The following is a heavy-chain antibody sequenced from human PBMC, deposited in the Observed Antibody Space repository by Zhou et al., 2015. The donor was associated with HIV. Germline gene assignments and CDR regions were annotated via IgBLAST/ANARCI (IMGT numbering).Heavy chain of an antibody. D-gene: IGHD3-10*01. V-gene: IGHV1-69*01. J-gene: IGHJ6*02. CDR3: ARVEVTMVRGVILHYYGMDV. CDR2: IIPIFGTA. CDR1: GGTFSSYA. Sequence: QVQLVQSGAEVKKPGSSVKVSCKASGGTFSSYAISWVRQAPGQGLEWMGGIIPIFGTANYAQKFQGRVTITADESTSTAYMELSSLRSEDTAVYYCARVEVTMVRGVILHYYGMDVWGQGTTVTVSS.